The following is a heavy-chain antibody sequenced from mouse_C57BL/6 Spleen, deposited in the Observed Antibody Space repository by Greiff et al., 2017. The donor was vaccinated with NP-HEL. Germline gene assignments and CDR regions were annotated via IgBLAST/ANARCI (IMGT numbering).Heavy chain of an antibody. V-gene: IGHV1-52*01. CDR1: GYTFTSYW. D-gene: IGHD2-3*01. CDR3: ARGEGLLRFAY. J-gene: IGHJ3*01. CDR2: IDPSDSET. Sequence: QVQLQQPGAELVRPGSSVKLSCKASGYTFTSYWMHWVKQRPIQGLEWIGNIDPSDSETHYNQKFKDKATLTVDKSSSTAYMQLSSLTSEDSAVYYCARGEGLLRFAYWGQGTLVTVSA.